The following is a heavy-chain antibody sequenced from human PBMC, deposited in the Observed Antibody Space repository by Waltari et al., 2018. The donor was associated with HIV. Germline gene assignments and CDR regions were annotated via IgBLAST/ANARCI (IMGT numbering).Heavy chain of an antibody. CDR2: IRSKAYGGTT. Sequence: EVQLVESGGGLVQPGRSLRLSCTASGLTFGVYAMSWFRQAPGKGLEWVSFIRSKAYGGTTEYAASVKGRFTISRDDSKSIAYLQMNSLKTEDTAVYYCLPDYDILTGYLAFDYWGQGTLVTVSS. D-gene: IGHD3-9*01. J-gene: IGHJ4*02. CDR1: GLTFGVYA. V-gene: IGHV3-49*03. CDR3: LPDYDILTGYLAFDY.